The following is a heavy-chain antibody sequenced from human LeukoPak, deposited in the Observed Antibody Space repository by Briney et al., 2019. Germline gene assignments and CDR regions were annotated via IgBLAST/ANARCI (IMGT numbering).Heavy chain of an antibody. CDR2: INPNSGGT. V-gene: IGHV1-2*02. J-gene: IGHJ5*02. Sequence: GASVKVSCKASGYTFTGYYMHWVRQAPGQGLEWMGWINPNSGGTNYAQKFQGRVTMTRDTSISTAYMELSRLRSDDTAVYYCARGYSSGWYRVYNWFDPWGQGTLVTVSS. CDR3: ARGYSSGWYRVYNWFDP. D-gene: IGHD6-19*01. CDR1: GYTFTGYY.